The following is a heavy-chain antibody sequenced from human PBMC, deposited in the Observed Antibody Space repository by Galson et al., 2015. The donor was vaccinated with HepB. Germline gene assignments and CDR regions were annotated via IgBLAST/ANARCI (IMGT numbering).Heavy chain of an antibody. Sequence: SLRLSCAASGFNFNKYWMSWVRQRPGKGLEWLANIKTDGREKYYGDSVKGRLTISRDNAENTLYLQMNSLRAEDTALYYCATGGIKNAIVGAPYWGQGTLVTVSS. V-gene: IGHV3-7*03. CDR2: IKTDGREK. CDR1: GFNFNKYW. CDR3: ATGGIKNAIVGAPY. D-gene: IGHD1-26*01. J-gene: IGHJ4*02.